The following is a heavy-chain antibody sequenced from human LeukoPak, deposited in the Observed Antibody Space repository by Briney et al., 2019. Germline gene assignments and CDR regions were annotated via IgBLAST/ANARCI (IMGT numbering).Heavy chain of an antibody. CDR1: GYSFTSYW. CDR2: IYPGDSDT. Sequence: GESLKISCKGSGYSFTSYWIGWVRQMPGKGLEWMGIIYPGDSDTRYSPSFQGQFTISADKSISTAYLQWSSLKASDTAMYYCARHPIPKKYCSGGSCYDNYFDYWGQGTLVTVSS. D-gene: IGHD2-15*01. V-gene: IGHV5-51*01. CDR3: ARHPIPKKYCSGGSCYDNYFDY. J-gene: IGHJ4*02.